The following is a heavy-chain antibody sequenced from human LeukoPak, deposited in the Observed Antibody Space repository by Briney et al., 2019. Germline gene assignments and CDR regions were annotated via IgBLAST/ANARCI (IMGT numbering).Heavy chain of an antibody. Sequence: GGSLRLSCAASGFTFSSYGMHWVRQAPGKGLKWVAFIRYDGSNKYYADSVKGRFTISRDNSKNTLYLQMNSLRAEDTAVYYCARVYYYGSGSQGNDYWGQGTLVTVSS. CDR1: GFTFSSYG. V-gene: IGHV3-30*02. D-gene: IGHD3-10*01. CDR2: IRYDGSNK. CDR3: ARVYYYGSGSQGNDY. J-gene: IGHJ4*02.